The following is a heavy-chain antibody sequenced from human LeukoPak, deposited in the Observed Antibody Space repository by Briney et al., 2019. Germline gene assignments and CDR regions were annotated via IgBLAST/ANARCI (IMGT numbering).Heavy chain of an antibody. CDR2: ISGTGGRT. J-gene: IGHJ4*02. CDR1: GFTFSSFG. D-gene: IGHD2-21*02. CDR3: AKESPVVTLADY. Sequence: GASLRLSCAASGFTFSSFGMSWVRQAPGKGLEWVSTISGTGGRTHYADSVKGRFTISRDNSKNTLYLQMHSLRAEDTAVYYCAKESPVVTLADYWGQGTLVTVSS. V-gene: IGHV3-23*01.